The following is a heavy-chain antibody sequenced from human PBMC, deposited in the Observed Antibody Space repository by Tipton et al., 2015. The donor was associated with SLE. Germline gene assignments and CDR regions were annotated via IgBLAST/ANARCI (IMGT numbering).Heavy chain of an antibody. V-gene: IGHV4-59*01. CDR1: GGSISSYY. Sequence: TLSLTCSVSGGSISSYYWSWIRQPPGKGLEWIGYIYYSGSTKYNPSLKSRVTISVDTSKNHFSLKVNSVTAADTAVYYCAREGSITIFGVVTHDAFDIWGQGKMVTVSS. CDR2: IYYSGST. J-gene: IGHJ3*02. D-gene: IGHD3-3*01. CDR3: AREGSITIFGVVTHDAFDI.